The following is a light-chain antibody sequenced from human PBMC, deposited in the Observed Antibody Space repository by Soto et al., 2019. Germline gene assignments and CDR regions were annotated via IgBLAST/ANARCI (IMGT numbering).Light chain of an antibody. J-gene: IGKJ4*01. V-gene: IGKV1-39*01. CDR3: QQSYSTPPTT. CDR1: QSVSDY. CDR2: AAS. Sequence: DIQMTQSPSSLSASVGDRVTITCRASQSVSDYLNWYQQKPGKAPKVLIYAASILHSGVPSRFSGSGSGTDFTLTISSLQPEDFATYYCQQSYSTPPTTFGGGTKVDIK.